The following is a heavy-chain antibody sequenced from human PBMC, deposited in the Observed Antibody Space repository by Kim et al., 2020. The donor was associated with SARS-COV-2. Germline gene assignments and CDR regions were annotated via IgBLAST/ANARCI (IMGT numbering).Heavy chain of an antibody. V-gene: IGHV5-51*01. J-gene: IGHJ4*02. CDR2: IYPGDSNIGEDI. D-gene: IGHD2-8*02. Sequence: GESLKISCKADGYTFSTYWIAWVRQVPGKGLEWMGIIYPGDSNIGEDIRYGPSFQGQVTISVDKSINTAYLQWGSLKASDTATYYCARPSTGWFYFDDWGQGTLVTVSS. CDR3: ARPSTGWFYFDD. CDR1: GYTFSTYW.